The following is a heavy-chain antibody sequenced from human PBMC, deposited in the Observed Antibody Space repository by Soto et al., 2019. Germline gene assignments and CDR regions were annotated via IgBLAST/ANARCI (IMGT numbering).Heavy chain of an antibody. J-gene: IGHJ3*02. CDR3: ARDQCNAGDCI. Sequence: GGSLRLSCAASGFTFSSYSMNWVRQAPGKGLEWVSSISSSSSYIYYADSVKGRFTISRDNAKNLLCLQIISLRAEDTAVYYCARDQCNAGDCIWGSGALGSVSS. V-gene: IGHV3-21*01. CDR1: GFTFSSYS. D-gene: IGHD3-16*01. CDR2: ISSSSSYI.